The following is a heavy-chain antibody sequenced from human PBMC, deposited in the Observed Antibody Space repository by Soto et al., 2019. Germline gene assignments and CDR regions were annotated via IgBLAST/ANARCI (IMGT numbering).Heavy chain of an antibody. CDR2: INAGYGNT. CDR3: ARETGDGTVDF. CDR1: GYTFSSYA. J-gene: IGHJ4*02. D-gene: IGHD7-27*01. V-gene: IGHV1-3*01. Sequence: QVHLVQSGAEVRKPGASVKVSCKASGYTFSSYAMNWVRQAPGQRLEWMGWINAGYGNTNSSQKFQDRVTMSRDTSASTAYMELTSLRSEDTAVYYCARETGDGTVDFWGQGTLVTVSS.